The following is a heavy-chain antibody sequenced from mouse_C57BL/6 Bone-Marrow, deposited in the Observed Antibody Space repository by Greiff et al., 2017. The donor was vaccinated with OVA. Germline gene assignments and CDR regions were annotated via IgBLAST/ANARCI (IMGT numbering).Heavy chain of an antibody. CDR2: ISSGSSTI. CDR1: GFTFSDYG. J-gene: IGHJ3*01. CDR3: ASSGYVFAY. D-gene: IGHD1-2*01. V-gene: IGHV5-17*01. Sequence: EVKLVESGGGLVKPGGSLKLSCAASGFTFSDYGMHWVRQAPEKGLEWVAYISSGSSTIYYAATVKGRFTISRDNAKNTLFLQMTSLRSEDTAMYYCASSGYVFAYWGQGTLVTVSA.